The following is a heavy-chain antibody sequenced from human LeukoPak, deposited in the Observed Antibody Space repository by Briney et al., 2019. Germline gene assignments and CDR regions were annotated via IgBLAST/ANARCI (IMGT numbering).Heavy chain of an antibody. V-gene: IGHV4-34*01. CDR2: INHSRST. CDR1: GGSFSGYY. CDR3: ARSKPKYCSSASCYLDYYYYYMDV. J-gene: IGHJ6*03. Sequence: PSETLSLTCAVYGGSFSGYYWSWVRQPPGKGLEWIGEINHSRSTNYNPSLKTRVTISVHTSKNQFSLKLSSVTAADTAVYYCARSKPKYCSSASCYLDYYYYYMDVWGTGTTVTVSS. D-gene: IGHD2-2*01.